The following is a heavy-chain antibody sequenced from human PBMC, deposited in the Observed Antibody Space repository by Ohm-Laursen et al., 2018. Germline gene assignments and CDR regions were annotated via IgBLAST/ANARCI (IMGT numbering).Heavy chain of an antibody. J-gene: IGHJ5*02. D-gene: IGHD3-10*01. CDR1: GGSISSSSYY. Sequence: TLSLTWTVSGGSISSSSYYWGWIRQPPGKGLEWIGSVYYSGSTSYNPSLKSRVSISVDTSKNQFSLKLSSVTAADTAVYYCTRRPNPYFYGSGNLGGFDPWGQGTLVTVSS. CDR2: VYYSGST. V-gene: IGHV4-39*01. CDR3: TRRPNPYFYGSGNLGGFDP.